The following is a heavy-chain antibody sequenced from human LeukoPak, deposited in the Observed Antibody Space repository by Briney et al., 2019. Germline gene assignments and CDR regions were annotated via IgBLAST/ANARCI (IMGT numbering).Heavy chain of an antibody. J-gene: IGHJ3*02. CDR2: ISSSSGYI. D-gene: IGHD3-22*01. CDR3: AGPMTVTLYAFDI. V-gene: IGHV3-21*01. CDR1: GFTFSSYS. Sequence: PGGSLRLSCAASGFTFSSYSMNWVRQAPGKGLEWVSSISSSSGYIYYADSVKGRFTISRDNAKNSLYLQMNSLRAEDTAVYYCAGPMTVTLYAFDIWGQGTMVTVSS.